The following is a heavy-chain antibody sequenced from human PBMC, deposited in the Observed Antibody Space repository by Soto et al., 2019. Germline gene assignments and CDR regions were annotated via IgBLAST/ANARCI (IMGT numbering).Heavy chain of an antibody. CDR2: IIPIFTRT. Sequence: QLQLVQSGTEVKEPGSSVKVSCKASGGTFSTSSFVWVRQGPGQGLEWMGGIIPIFTRTNFAQKFQGRVTFSADEATRTTHMELRSVTSEDTAIYYCARDVVRSTAGDSWGQGTLVTVSS. V-gene: IGHV1-69*01. CDR1: GGTFSTSS. CDR3: ARDVVRSTAGDS. J-gene: IGHJ4*02. D-gene: IGHD2-15*01.